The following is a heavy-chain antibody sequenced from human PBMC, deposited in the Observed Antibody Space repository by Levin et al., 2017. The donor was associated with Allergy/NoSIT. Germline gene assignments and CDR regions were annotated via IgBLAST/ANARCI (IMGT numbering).Heavy chain of an antibody. Sequence: GESLKISCAASGFTFSSYGMHWVRQAPGKGLEWVAVISYDGSNKYYADSVKGRFTISRDNSKNTLYLQMNSLRAEDTAVYYCAKDGYYYGSGSYFSGDFLDYWGQGTQVTVSS. CDR3: AKDGYYYGSGSYFSGDFLDY. CDR2: ISYDGSNK. J-gene: IGHJ4*02. CDR1: GFTFSSYG. D-gene: IGHD3-10*01. V-gene: IGHV3-30*18.